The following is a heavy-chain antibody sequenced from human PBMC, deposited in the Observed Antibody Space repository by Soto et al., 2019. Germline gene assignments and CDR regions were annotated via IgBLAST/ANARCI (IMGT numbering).Heavy chain of an antibody. Sequence: ASGEVSCKASGYTFTSYGISWVRQAPGQGLEWMGWINVYNGNTNYAQKLQGRVTMTTDTSTSTAYLDLRSLRSDDTAVYFCARDNSRGEYDDWGQGTLVTVSS. CDR1: GYTFTSYG. J-gene: IGHJ4*02. CDR3: ARDNSRGEYDD. D-gene: IGHD3-10*01. CDR2: INVYNGNT. V-gene: IGHV1-18*01.